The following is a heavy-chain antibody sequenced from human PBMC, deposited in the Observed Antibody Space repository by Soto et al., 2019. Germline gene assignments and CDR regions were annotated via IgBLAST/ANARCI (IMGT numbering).Heavy chain of an antibody. D-gene: IGHD3-3*01. CDR1: GFTFSNAW. J-gene: IGHJ6*02. CDR2: ISSSSSYI. Sequence: GGSLRLSCAASGFTFSNAWMSWVRQAPGKGLEWVSFISSSSSYIYYADSVKGRFTISRDNAKKSLYLQMTSLRAEDTALYYCARGWGSNYDFWSGSPMDVWGQGTTVTVSS. V-gene: IGHV3-21*01. CDR3: ARGWGSNYDFWSGSPMDV.